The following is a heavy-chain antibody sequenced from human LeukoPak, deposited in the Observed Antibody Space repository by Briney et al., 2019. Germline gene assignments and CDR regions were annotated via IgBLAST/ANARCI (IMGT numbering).Heavy chain of an antibody. V-gene: IGHV3-64*01. D-gene: IGHD3-22*01. J-gene: IGHJ4*02. CDR3: ARGPGDYYDSSGPRGDY. Sequence: GGSLRLSCAASGLTFSSYAMHWVRQAPGKGLEYVSAISSNGGSTYYANSAKGRFTISRDNSKNTLYLQMGSLRAEDMAVYYCARGPGDYYDSSGPRGDYWGQGTLVTVSS. CDR2: ISSNGGST. CDR1: GLTFSSYA.